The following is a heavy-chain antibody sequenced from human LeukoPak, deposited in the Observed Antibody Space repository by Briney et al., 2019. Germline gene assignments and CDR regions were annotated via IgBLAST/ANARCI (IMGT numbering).Heavy chain of an antibody. V-gene: IGHV4-59*08. J-gene: IGHJ4*02. CDR3: ATTGATSPSSASWFNIEY. D-gene: IGHD6-13*01. CDR1: GGSVTSYY. CDR2: IYYSGGT. Sequence: SETLSLTCTVSGGSVTSYYCNWVRQPPGRGLEWIGYIYYSGGTNYNPSLESRVSISLDTAKNQFSLKLRSVPAEDTAVYYCATTGATSPSSASWFNIEYWGQGTLVPVSS.